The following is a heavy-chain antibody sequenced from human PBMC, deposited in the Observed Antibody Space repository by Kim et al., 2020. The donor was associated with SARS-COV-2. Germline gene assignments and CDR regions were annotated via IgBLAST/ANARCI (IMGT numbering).Heavy chain of an antibody. J-gene: IGHJ5*02. V-gene: IGHV3-23*01. CDR2: ISGSGGST. Sequence: GGSLRLSCAASGFTFSSYAMSWVRQAPGKGLEWVSAISGSGGSTYYADSVKGRFTISRDNSKNTLYLQMNSLRAEDTAVYYCAKDHRLHSSGWYRDWGCWFDPWGQGTLVTVSS. D-gene: IGHD6-19*01. CDR3: AKDHRLHSSGWYRDWGCWFDP. CDR1: GFTFSSYA.